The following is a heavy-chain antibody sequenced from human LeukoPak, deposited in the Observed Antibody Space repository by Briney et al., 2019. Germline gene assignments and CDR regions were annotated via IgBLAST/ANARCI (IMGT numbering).Heavy chain of an antibody. J-gene: IGHJ3*02. V-gene: IGHV3-11*06. CDR2: ISSSNSYT. Sequence: GGSLRLSCAASGFTFSDYYMSWIRQAPGKGLEWVSYISSSNSYTNYADSVKGRFYADSVKGRFTISRDNAKNTLYLQMNSLRAEDTAVYYCARDGGDDAFDIWGQGTMVTVSS. CDR3: ARDGGDDAFDI. CDR1: GFTFSDYY. D-gene: IGHD3-10*01.